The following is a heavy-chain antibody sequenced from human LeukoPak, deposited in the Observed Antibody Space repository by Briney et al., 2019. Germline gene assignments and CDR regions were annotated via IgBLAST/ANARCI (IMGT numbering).Heavy chain of an antibody. J-gene: IGHJ3*02. CDR3: ARHRYYYDAPDAFDI. V-gene: IGHV4-34*01. CDR2: INHSGST. Sequence: SETLSLTCAVYGGSLSGYYWSWIRQPPGKGLEWIGEINHSGSTNYNPSLKSRVTISVDTSKNQFSLKLSSVTAADTAVYYCARHRYYYDAPDAFDIWGQGTMVTVSS. D-gene: IGHD3-22*01. CDR1: GGSLSGYY.